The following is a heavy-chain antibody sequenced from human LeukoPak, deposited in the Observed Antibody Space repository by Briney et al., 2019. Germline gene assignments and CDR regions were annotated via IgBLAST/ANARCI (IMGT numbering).Heavy chain of an antibody. V-gene: IGHV4-61*02. D-gene: IGHD3-3*01. Sequence: PSETLSLTCTVSGGSISSGSYYWSWIRQPAGKGLEWIGRIYTSGSTNYNPSLKSRVTISVDTSKNQFSLKLSSVTAAGTAMYYCARDLYDFWSGYRSDYWGQGTLVTVSS. J-gene: IGHJ4*02. CDR2: IYTSGST. CDR1: GGSISSGSYY. CDR3: ARDLYDFWSGYRSDY.